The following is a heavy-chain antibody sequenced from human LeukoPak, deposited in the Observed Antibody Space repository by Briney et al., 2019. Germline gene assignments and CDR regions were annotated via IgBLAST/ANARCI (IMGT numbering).Heavy chain of an antibody. CDR2: IHYSGST. J-gene: IGHJ4*02. D-gene: IGHD2-15*01. CDR3: ARGYCSGGSCYVDS. Sequence: SETLSLTCTVSGGSISSYYWSWIRQHPGKGLEWIGYIHYSGSTYYNPSLKSRLTISVDTSKNQFSLKLSSVTAADTAVYYCARGYCSGGSCYVDSWGQGTLVTVSS. V-gene: IGHV4-59*06. CDR1: GGSISSYY.